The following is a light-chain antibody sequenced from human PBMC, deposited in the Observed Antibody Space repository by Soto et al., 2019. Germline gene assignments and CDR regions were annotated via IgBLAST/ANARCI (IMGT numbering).Light chain of an antibody. CDR1: SSDVGGYNY. V-gene: IGLV2-14*01. CDR2: DVS. Sequence: QSALTQPASVSGSPGQSITISCTGTSSDVGGYNYVSWYQQHPGKAPKLMIYDVSNRPSGASNRFSGSKSGNTASLTISGLQAEDEADYYCSSHTSSSTYGVGTRT. CDR3: SSHTSSSTYG. J-gene: IGLJ1*01.